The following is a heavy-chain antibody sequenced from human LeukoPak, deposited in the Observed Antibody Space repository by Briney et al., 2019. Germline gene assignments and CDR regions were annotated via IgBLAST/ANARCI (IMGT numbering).Heavy chain of an antibody. J-gene: IGHJ4*02. CDR1: GGTFSSYA. Sequence: SVKVSCKASGGTFSSYAISWVRQAPGQGLEWMGGIIPIFGTANYAQKFQGRVTITADESTSTAYMELSSLRSEDTAVYYCARGVEMATTILDYWGQGTLVTVSS. CDR2: IIPIFGTA. D-gene: IGHD5-24*01. CDR3: ARGVEMATTILDY. V-gene: IGHV1-69*13.